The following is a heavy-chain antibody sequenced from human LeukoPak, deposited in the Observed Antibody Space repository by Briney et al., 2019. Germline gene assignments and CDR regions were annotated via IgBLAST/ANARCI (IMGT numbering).Heavy chain of an antibody. CDR3: AKVRRSTVSSYGFDP. D-gene: IGHD4-17*01. V-gene: IGHV3-23*01. J-gene: IGHJ5*02. CDR1: GFTIKNYA. Sequence: PGGSLRLSCEGSGFTIKNYAMTWVRQVPGEGLEWVSLISGSGTSRYYRDSVKGRLTISRDDSKNMIYLRMDSLRVDDTAIYYCAKVRRSTVSSYGFDPWGQGTLVTVSS. CDR2: ISGSGTSR.